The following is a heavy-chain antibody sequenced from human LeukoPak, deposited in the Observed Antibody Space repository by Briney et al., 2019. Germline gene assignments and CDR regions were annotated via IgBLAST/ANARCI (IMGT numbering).Heavy chain of an antibody. V-gene: IGHV4-34*01. J-gene: IGHJ5*02. Sequence: KPSETLSLTCAVYGGSFSGYYWSWIRQPPGKGPEWIGEINDSESTNYNASLSSRVTISVDTSKNQFSLKLTSVTAADTAVYYCARTFYCSGGTCSNWFDPWGQGTLVTVSS. D-gene: IGHD2-15*01. CDR1: GGSFSGYY. CDR3: ARTFYCSGGTCSNWFDP. CDR2: INDSEST.